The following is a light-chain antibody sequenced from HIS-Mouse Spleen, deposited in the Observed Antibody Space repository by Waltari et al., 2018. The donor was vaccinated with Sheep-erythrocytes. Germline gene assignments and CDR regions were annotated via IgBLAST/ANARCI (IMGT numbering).Light chain of an antibody. J-gene: IGLJ2*01. CDR3: GTWDSSLSAWV. CDR1: SSNIGNNY. CDR2: DNN. V-gene: IGLV1-51*01. Sequence: QSVLTQPPSVSAAPGQKVTISCSGSSSNIGNNYVTWYQQLPGTAPKLLIYDNNRRPAGIPDRVAGSKSGTSATLSITGLQPGDEADYYCGTWDSSLSAWVFGGGTKLTVL.